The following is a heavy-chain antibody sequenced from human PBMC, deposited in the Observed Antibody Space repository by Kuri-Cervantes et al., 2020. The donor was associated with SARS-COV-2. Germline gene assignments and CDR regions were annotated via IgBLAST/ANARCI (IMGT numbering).Heavy chain of an antibody. D-gene: IGHD4-17*01. Sequence: GESLKISCAASGFTFSDYYMSWIRQAPGKGLEWVSYISSSGSTIYYADSVKGRFTISRDNAKNSLYLQMNSLRAEDTAVYYCARARFDAFDIWGQGTMVTVSS. CDR3: ARARFDAFDI. V-gene: IGHV3-11*04. CDR2: ISSSGSTI. J-gene: IGHJ3*02. CDR1: GFTFSDYY.